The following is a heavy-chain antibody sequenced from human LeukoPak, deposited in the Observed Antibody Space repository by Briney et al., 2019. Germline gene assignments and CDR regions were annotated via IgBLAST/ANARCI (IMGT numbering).Heavy chain of an antibody. CDR2: ISSNGGST. D-gene: IGHD1-26*01. CDR1: GFTFSSYA. Sequence: PGGSLRLSCAASGFTFSSYAMHWVRQAPGKGLEYVSAISSNGGSTYYANSVKGRFTISRDNSKNTLYLQMGSLRAEDMAVYYCARDRVVGATSSLQHWGQGTLVTVSS. V-gene: IGHV3-64*01. CDR3: ARDRVVGATSSLQH. J-gene: IGHJ1*01.